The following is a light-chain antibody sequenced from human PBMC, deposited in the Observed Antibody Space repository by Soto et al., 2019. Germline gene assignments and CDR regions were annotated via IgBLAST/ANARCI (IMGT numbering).Light chain of an antibody. Sequence: EIVLTQSPGTLSLSTGERATLSCRASQSVASSYLAWYQQKPGQAPRLLIYGASTRASDTPARFSGSGSVTEFALTISSLQSEDFAVYYCQQYNNWPITFGQGTRLEIK. V-gene: IGKV3D-15*01. CDR2: GAS. CDR1: QSVASSY. J-gene: IGKJ5*01. CDR3: QQYNNWPIT.